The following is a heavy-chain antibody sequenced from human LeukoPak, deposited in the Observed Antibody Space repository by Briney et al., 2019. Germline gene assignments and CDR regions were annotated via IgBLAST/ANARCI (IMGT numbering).Heavy chain of an antibody. D-gene: IGHD2-15*01. J-gene: IGHJ4*02. CDR2: IYESGTT. V-gene: IGHV4-34*01. Sequence: SETLSLTCAVYSESLNSYYWSWVRQPPGEGLEWIGEIYESGTTEYNPSLKSRVTISMVPSKQQFSLSLSSVTAADTAVYYCARGAWATRLGSWGLGTPVIVSS. CDR1: SESLNSYY. CDR3: ARGAWATRLGS.